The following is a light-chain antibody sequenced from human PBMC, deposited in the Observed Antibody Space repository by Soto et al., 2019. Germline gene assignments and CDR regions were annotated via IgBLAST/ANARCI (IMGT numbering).Light chain of an antibody. CDR1: ISDVAGYNY. Sequence: QSALTQPRSVSGSPGQAVTISCTGTISDVAGYNYVSWYQHHPGKAPKLLISDVTKRPSWVPDRFYGSKSGSTASLTISELQAEDEADYYCYSYAGSNHLVFGGGTKVTVL. J-gene: IGLJ2*01. V-gene: IGLV2-11*01. CDR2: DVT. CDR3: YSYAGSNHLV.